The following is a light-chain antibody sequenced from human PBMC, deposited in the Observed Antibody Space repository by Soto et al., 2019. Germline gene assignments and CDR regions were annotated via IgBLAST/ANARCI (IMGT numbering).Light chain of an antibody. CDR1: QSIRRY. CDR3: QQSYSTPPVT. Sequence: DIQMTQSPSSLSASVGDRVTITCRASQSIRRYLSWFQQKPGKAPKLVIYAASSLQSGVPSRFTGSGSGTDFTHTISSLQPEDSATYYCQQSYSTPPVTFGPGTKVDIK. CDR2: AAS. J-gene: IGKJ3*01. V-gene: IGKV1-39*01.